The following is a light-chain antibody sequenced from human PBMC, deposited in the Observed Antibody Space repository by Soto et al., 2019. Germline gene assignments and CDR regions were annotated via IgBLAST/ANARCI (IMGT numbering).Light chain of an antibody. CDR1: SSNIGSNY. V-gene: IGLV1-47*01. J-gene: IGLJ2*01. Sequence: QLVLTQPPSASGTPGQSVTISCSGSSSNIGSNYVYWYQQLPGTAPKLLIYRNNQRPSGVPDRFSGSKSGTSASLAISGLRSEDEADYYCAAWDDSLSGVVFGGWTKLTVL. CDR3: AAWDDSLSGVV. CDR2: RNN.